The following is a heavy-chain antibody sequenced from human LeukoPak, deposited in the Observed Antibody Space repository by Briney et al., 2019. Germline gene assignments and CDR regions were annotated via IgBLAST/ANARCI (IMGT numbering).Heavy chain of an antibody. CDR2: IWYDGSNK. V-gene: IGHV3-33*01. J-gene: IGHJ4*02. Sequence: GGSLRLPCAASGFTFSTYGMHWVRQAPGKGLEWVAVIWYDGSNKYYADSVKGRFTISRDNSKNTLYLQMNSLRAEDTAVYYCARDIGIAAAGTLDYWGQGTLVTVSS. D-gene: IGHD6-13*01. CDR3: ARDIGIAAAGTLDY. CDR1: GFTFSTYG.